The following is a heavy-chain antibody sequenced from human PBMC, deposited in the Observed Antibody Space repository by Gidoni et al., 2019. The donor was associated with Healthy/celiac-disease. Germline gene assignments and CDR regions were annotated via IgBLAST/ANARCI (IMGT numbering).Heavy chain of an antibody. V-gene: IGHV3-64D*06. CDR3: VKDGIWFGESPYYFDY. CDR2: ISSNGGST. D-gene: IGHD3-10*01. CDR1: GFTFSSYA. J-gene: IGHJ4*02. Sequence: EVQLVESGGGLVQPGGSLRLSCSASGFTFSSYAMHWVRQAPGKGLEYVSAISSNGGSTYYADSVKGRFTISRDNSKNTLYLQMSSLRAEDTAVYYCVKDGIWFGESPYYFDYWGQGTLVTVSS.